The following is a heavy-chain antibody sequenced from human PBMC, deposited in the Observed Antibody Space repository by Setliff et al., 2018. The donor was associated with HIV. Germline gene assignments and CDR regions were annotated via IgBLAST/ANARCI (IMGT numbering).Heavy chain of an antibody. D-gene: IGHD6-13*01. CDR3: AGFPLSSSWYFY. V-gene: IGHV4-4*02. J-gene: IGHJ4*02. CDR2: IYHSGST. Sequence: SETLSLTCAVSGGSISSSNWWSWVRQPPGKGLEWIGEIYHSGSTNYNPSLKSRVTIAVDKSKNQFSLKLTSVTAADTAVYYCAGFPLSSSWYFYWGQGTLVTVSS. CDR1: GGSISSSNW.